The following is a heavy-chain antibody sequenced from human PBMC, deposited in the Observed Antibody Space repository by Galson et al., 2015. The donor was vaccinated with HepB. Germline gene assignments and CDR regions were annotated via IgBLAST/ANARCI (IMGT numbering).Heavy chain of an antibody. CDR1: GYTFTGYY. V-gene: IGHV1-2*02. CDR3: AREDWNYNWFDP. CDR2: INPNSGGT. Sequence: SVKVSCKASGYTFTGYYMHWVRQAPGQGLEWMGWINPNSGGTNYAQKFQGRVTMTRDTSISTAYMELSRLRSDDTAVYYCAREDWNYNWFDPWGQGTLVTVSS. J-gene: IGHJ5*02. D-gene: IGHD1-7*01.